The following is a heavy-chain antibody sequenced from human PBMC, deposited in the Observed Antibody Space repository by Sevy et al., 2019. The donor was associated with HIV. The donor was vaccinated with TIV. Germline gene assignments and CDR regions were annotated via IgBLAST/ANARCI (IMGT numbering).Heavy chain of an antibody. D-gene: IGHD3-3*01. CDR2: IRGSGGST. CDR1: GFTFSSYA. CDR3: AKGGDFWSGYYSYYFDY. J-gene: IGHJ4*02. Sequence: AGSLRLSCAASGFTFSSYAMSWVRQAPGKGLEWVSAIRGSGGSTYYADSVKGRFTISRDNSKNTLYLQMNSLRAEDRAVYYCAKGGDFWSGYYSYYFDYWGQGTLVTVSS. V-gene: IGHV3-23*01.